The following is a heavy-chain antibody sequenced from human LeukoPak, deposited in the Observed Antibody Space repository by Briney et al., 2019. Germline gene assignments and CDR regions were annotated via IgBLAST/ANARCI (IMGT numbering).Heavy chain of an antibody. Sequence: ASVKVSCKASGYTFTSYDINWVRQAAGQGLEWMGWMNPNSGNTGYAHKFHDRLTITRNTSISTAYMELSSLRSEDTAVYYCARGRTAKVVLWFGELFPKRDAFDIWGQGTMVTVSS. CDR2: MNPNSGNT. CDR3: ARGRTAKVVLWFGELFPKRDAFDI. CDR1: GYTFTSYD. D-gene: IGHD3-10*01. V-gene: IGHV1-8*01. J-gene: IGHJ3*02.